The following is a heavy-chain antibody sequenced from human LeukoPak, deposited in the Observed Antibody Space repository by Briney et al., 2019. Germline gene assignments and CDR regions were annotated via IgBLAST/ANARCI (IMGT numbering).Heavy chain of an antibody. CDR3: ARDLVTVTKGFDI. D-gene: IGHD4-17*01. CDR2: ISYIGST. V-gene: IGHV4-59*11. J-gene: IGHJ3*02. CDR1: ADSFSSHY. Sequence: ASETLSLTCAVSADSFSSHYWTWLRQPPGKGLEGVGYISYIGSTNYNPSLKSRVTISIDTSKKQFSLKLTSVTAADTAVYYCARDLVTVTKGFDIWGQGTMVSVSS.